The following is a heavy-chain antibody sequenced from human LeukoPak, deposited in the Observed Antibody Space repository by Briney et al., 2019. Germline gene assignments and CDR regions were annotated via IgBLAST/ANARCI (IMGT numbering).Heavy chain of an antibody. V-gene: IGHV3-48*04. J-gene: IGHJ4*02. Sequence: GGSLRLSCAASGFTFSSYSMNWVRQAPGKGLEWVSYISSSSSTIYYADSVKGRFTISRDNAKNSLYLQMNSLRAEDTAVYYCAGSMVRGVDYWGQGTLVTVSS. CDR1: GFTFSSYS. CDR3: AGSMVRGVDY. D-gene: IGHD3-10*01. CDR2: ISSSSSTI.